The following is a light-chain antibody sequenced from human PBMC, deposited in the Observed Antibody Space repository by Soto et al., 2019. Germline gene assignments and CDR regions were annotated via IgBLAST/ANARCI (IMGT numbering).Light chain of an antibody. Sequence: MTKSPSSLAASLGDRIPITCRASQNIDNYLNWYQQKPGKAPKLLIYATSTLQSGVPSRFGGSGSGTEFTLTISSLQAEDLATDFWQESYSSPAVSFGLGITV. J-gene: IGKJ1*01. CDR1: QNIDNY. CDR3: QESYSSPAVS. CDR2: ATS. V-gene: IGKV1-39*01.